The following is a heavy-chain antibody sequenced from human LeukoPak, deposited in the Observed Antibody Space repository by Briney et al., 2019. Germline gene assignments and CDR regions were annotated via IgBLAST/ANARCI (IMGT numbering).Heavy chain of an antibody. Sequence: ASVKVSCKPSGYTFTDYYMHWVRQAPGQGLEWMGRINPNSGGTNYAQKFQGRVTMTRDTSISTVYMELSRLRSDDTAVYYCARVGYYESSGYYEYWGQGTLVTVSS. CDR3: ARVGYYESSGYYEY. V-gene: IGHV1-2*06. D-gene: IGHD3-22*01. J-gene: IGHJ4*02. CDR1: GYTFTDYY. CDR2: INPNSGGT.